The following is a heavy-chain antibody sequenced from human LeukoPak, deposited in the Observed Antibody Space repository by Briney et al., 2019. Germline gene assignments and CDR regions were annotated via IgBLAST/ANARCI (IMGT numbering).Heavy chain of an antibody. J-gene: IGHJ4*02. CDR1: GGSISSYY. D-gene: IGHD3-3*01. Sequence: PSETLSLTCTVSGGSISSYYWSWIRQPAGKGLEWIGRIYTSGSTNYNPSLKSRVTMSVDTSENQFSLKLSSVTAADTAVYYCARVGRYDFWYYFDYWGQGTLVTVSS. CDR2: IYTSGST. V-gene: IGHV4-4*07. CDR3: ARVGRYDFWYYFDY.